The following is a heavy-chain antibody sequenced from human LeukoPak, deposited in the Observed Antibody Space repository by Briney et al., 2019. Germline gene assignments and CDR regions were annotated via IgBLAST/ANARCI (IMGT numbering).Heavy chain of an antibody. J-gene: IGHJ4*02. V-gene: IGHV3-30*18. Sequence: GGSLRLSCVASGFTFSSYGMHWVRQAPGKGLEWVAVISYDGSNKYYADSVKGRFTISRDNSKNTLYLQMNSLRAEDTAVYYCAKDHAVAGYFDYWGQGTLVTVSS. CDR1: GFTFSSYG. CDR2: ISYDGSNK. CDR3: AKDHAVAGYFDY. D-gene: IGHD6-19*01.